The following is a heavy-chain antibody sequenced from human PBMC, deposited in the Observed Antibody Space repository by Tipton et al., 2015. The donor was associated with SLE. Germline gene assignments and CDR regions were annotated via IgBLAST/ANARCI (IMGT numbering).Heavy chain of an antibody. CDR2: VYYTGNT. V-gene: IGHV4-39*07. Sequence: TLSLTCTVSGGSISSGNYYWGWIRQPPGKGLEWVGTVYYTGNTFYNPSLKSRVTILVDTSKNQFSLNLSSVTAADTAVYYCARRRAAVPFENWGQGTLVTVSS. CDR1: GGSISSGNYY. J-gene: IGHJ4*02. D-gene: IGHD6-13*01. CDR3: ARRRAAVPFEN.